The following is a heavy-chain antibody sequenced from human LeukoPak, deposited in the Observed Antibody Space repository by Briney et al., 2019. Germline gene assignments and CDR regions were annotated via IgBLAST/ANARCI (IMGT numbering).Heavy chain of an antibody. CDR3: ARTPPKGDIDY. CDR1: GYTFTNYD. Sequence: GASVKVSCKASGYTFTNYDIKWVRQATGQGLEWLGWMSASSGNTGYAQKFQGRVSMTRATSINTAYLELSSLTFEDTAVYYCARTPPKGDIDYWGQGTLVTVSS. D-gene: IGHD2-21*02. J-gene: IGHJ4*02. V-gene: IGHV1-8*01. CDR2: MSASSGNT.